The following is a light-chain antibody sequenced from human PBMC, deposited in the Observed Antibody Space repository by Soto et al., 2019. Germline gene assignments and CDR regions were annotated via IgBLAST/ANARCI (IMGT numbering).Light chain of an antibody. CDR3: QQRSNWPWT. J-gene: IGKJ1*01. V-gene: IGKV3-15*01. CDR1: QSVSSN. CDR2: GAS. Sequence: EIVMTQSPATLSVSPGERATLSCRASQSVSSNLAWYQQKPGQAPRLLISGASTGATGIPARFSGSGSGTEFTLTISSLQSEDIAVYYCQQRSNWPWTFGQGTKVDIK.